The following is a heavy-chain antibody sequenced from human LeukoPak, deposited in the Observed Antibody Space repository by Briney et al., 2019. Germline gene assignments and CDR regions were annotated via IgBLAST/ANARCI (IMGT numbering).Heavy chain of an antibody. Sequence: GESLKISCKGSGYSFTSYWIGWVRQMPGKGLEWMGIIYPGDSDTRYSPSFQGQVTISADKFISTAYLQWSSLKASDTAMYYCARHAKYQLLLIDYWGQGTLVTVSS. D-gene: IGHD2-2*01. CDR3: ARHAKYQLLLIDY. J-gene: IGHJ4*02. CDR1: GYSFTSYW. CDR2: IYPGDSDT. V-gene: IGHV5-51*01.